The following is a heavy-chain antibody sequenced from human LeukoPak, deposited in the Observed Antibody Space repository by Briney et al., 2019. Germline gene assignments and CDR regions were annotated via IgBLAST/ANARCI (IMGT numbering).Heavy chain of an antibody. J-gene: IGHJ4*02. CDR3: ARWGRNSDYFDF. CDR2: IYHTGRT. Sequence: PSETLSLTCTVSGYSISSGFYWGWSRQPPGKGLEWIGTIYHTGRTYYTPSLKSRVTISLDTSKNQFSLHLTSVSAADTAVYYCARWGRNSDYFDFWGQGTLVTVSS. V-gene: IGHV4-38-2*02. D-gene: IGHD3-16*01. CDR1: GYSISSGFY.